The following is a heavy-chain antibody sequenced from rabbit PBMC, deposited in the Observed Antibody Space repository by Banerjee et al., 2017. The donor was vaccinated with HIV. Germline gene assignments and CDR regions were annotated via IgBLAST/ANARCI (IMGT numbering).Heavy chain of an antibody. CDR1: GFSFSNKYV. D-gene: IGHD2-1*01. CDR2: INTSSGNT. V-gene: IGHV1S45*01. J-gene: IGHJ4*01. CDR3: ARWEYNYDDYGDAQYYFDL. Sequence: QEQLEESGGDLVKPEGSLTLTCTASGFSFSNKYVMCWVRQAPGKGLEWIACINTSSGNTVYASWAKGRFTISKTSSTTVTLQMTSLTVADTATYFCARWEYNYDDYGDAQYYFDLWGQGTLVTVS.